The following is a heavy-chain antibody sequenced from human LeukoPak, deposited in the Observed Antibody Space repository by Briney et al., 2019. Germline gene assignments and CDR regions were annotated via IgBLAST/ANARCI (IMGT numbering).Heavy chain of an antibody. D-gene: IGHD3-16*02. Sequence: SETLSLTCSVSAGSITSYYWTWIRQPPGKGLEWIGYIYYSGSTNYNPSLKSRVTISVDTSKNQFSLKLSSVTAADTAVYYCASSAGSRLGELSLYVYWGQGTLVTVSS. CDR1: AGSITSYY. V-gene: IGHV4-59*01. CDR3: ASSAGSRLGELSLYVY. J-gene: IGHJ4*02. CDR2: IYYSGST.